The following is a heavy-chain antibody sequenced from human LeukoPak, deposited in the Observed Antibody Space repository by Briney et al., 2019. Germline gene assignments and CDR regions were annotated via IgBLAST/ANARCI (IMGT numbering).Heavy chain of an antibody. Sequence: GGSLRLSCAASGFTVSSNYMSWVRQAPGKGLEWVSVIYSGGSTYYADSVKGRFTISRHNSKNTLYLQMNSLRAEDTAVYYCAREVVVAATPKTYYYYGMDVWGQGTTVTVSS. J-gene: IGHJ6*02. CDR3: AREVVVAATPKTYYYYGMDV. D-gene: IGHD2-15*01. V-gene: IGHV3-53*04. CDR2: IYSGGST. CDR1: GFTVSSNY.